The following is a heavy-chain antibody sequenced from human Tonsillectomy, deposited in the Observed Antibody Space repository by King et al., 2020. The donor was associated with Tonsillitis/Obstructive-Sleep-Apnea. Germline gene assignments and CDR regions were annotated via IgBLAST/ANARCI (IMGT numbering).Heavy chain of an antibody. Sequence: VQLVESGGGLVQPGGSLRLSCAASAFTFSSYWMYWVRQAPGKGRVWVSRIDHDGRSTSYADSVKGRFTISRDNAKNTLYLQMNSLRAEDTAVYYCARAYWITGEGGGALDIWGQGTTVTVSS. CDR1: AFTFSSYW. CDR2: IDHDGRST. V-gene: IGHV3-74*01. D-gene: IGHD7-27*01. J-gene: IGHJ3*02. CDR3: ARAYWITGEGGGALDI.